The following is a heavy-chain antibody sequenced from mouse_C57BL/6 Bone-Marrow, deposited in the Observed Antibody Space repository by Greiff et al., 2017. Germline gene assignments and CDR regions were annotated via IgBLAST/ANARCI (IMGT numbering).Heavy chain of an antibody. Sequence: EVQLHQSGPELVKPGASVKISCKTSGYTFTEYTMHWVKQSHGKSLEWIGGINPNNGFTTYNQKFKVKATLTVDKSSTTAYMELRSLTSEDSAVYYCARIGPYYRYDGWFAYWGQGTLVTVSA. CDR3: ARIGPYYRYDGWFAY. J-gene: IGHJ3*01. CDR2: INPNNGFT. D-gene: IGHD2-14*01. V-gene: IGHV1-18*01. CDR1: GYTFTEYT.